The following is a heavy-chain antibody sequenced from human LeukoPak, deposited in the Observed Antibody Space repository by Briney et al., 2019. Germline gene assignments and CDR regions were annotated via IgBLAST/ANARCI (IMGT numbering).Heavy chain of an antibody. CDR3: AKVFSSGWYYFDY. D-gene: IGHD6-19*01. Sequence: GGSLRLSPAASGFTFSSDAMSCVRPAPGKGLEWVSAISGSGGSTYYADSVKGRFTISRDNSKNTLYLQMNSLRDEYTAVYYCAKVFSSGWYYFDYWGQGTLVIVSS. J-gene: IGHJ4*02. CDR1: GFTFSSDA. CDR2: ISGSGGST. V-gene: IGHV3-23*01.